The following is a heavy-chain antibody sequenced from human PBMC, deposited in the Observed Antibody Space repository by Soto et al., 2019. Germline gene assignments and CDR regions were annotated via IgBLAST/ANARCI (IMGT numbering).Heavy chain of an antibody. CDR3: ARTRYIAMAKWWFDP. J-gene: IGHJ5*02. V-gene: IGHV1-18*01. CDR1: GYTFTSYG. CDR2: ISAYNGNT. D-gene: IGHD5-18*01. Sequence: ASVKVSCKASGYTFTSYGISWVRQAPGQGLEWMGWISAYNGNTNYAQKLQGRVTMTTDTSTSTAYMELRSLRSDDTAVYYCARTRYIAMAKWWFDPWGQGTLVTVSS.